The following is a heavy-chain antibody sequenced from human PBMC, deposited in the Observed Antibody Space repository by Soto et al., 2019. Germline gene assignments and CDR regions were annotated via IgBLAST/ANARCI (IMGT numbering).Heavy chain of an antibody. CDR2: IYWDEDK. D-gene: IGHD3-10*02. CDR3: AHVFTSLAPFDS. V-gene: IGHV2-5*02. CDR1: GFSLSTSGVG. J-gene: IGHJ4*02. Sequence: QITLKESGPTLVKPTQTLTLTCTFSGFSLSTSGVGVGWIRQPPGKALEWLGFIYWDEDKRYSPSLKSRLTIHKDTSKSQVVLTMTNLDPVDTATYYCAHVFTSLAPFDSWGQGTLVTVSA.